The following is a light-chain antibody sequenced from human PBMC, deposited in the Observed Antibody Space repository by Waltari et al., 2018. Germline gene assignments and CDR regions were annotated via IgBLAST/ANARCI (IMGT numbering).Light chain of an antibody. V-gene: IGLV1-44*01. Sequence: VLIQPPSVSGTPGQTVTISCSGTKSNIGSNFVAWYHQVPGPAPKVLLSPDSSRPSGVPCRLSGSMSGSSASLTISGLQSSDEADYYCSTWDDTLDGAVFGAGTKVTVL. J-gene: IGLJ3*02. CDR2: PDS. CDR1: KSNIGSNF. CDR3: STWDDTLDGAV.